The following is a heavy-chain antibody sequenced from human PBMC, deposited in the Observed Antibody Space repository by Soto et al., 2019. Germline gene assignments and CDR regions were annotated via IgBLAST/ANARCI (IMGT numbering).Heavy chain of an antibody. J-gene: IGHJ3*02. Sequence: EVQLLESGGGLVQPGGSLSLSCAASGFTFRTHAMIWVRQAPGKGLNWVSTVVVGGGSTYYTDSVKGRFTVSRDNSKNTVYLQLNTLRAEDTAIYFCARDSGPAGGGACDIWGQGTMVTVSS. D-gene: IGHD6-25*01. CDR2: VVVGGGST. CDR1: GFTFRTHA. CDR3: ARDSGPAGGGACDI. V-gene: IGHV3-23*01.